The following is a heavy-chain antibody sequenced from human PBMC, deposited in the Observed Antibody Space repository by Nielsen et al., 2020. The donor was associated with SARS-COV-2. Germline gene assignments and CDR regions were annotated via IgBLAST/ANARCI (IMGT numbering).Heavy chain of an antibody. D-gene: IGHD2-15*01. CDR1: GFTFNNYG. CDR2: IKQDGSEK. CDR3: ARDISPYSGIDY. Sequence: GGSLRLSCVASGFTFNNYGFYWVRQAPGKGLEWVANIKQDGSEKYYVDSVKGRFTISRDNAKNSLYLQMNSLRAEDTAVYYCARDISPYSGIDYWGQGTLVTVSS. J-gene: IGHJ4*02. V-gene: IGHV3-7*03.